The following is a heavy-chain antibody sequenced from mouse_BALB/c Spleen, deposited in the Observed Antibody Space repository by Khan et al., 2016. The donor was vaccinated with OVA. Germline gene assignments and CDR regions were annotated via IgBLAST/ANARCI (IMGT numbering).Heavy chain of an antibody. V-gene: IGHV9-3*02. J-gene: IGHJ3*01. Sequence: QIQLVQSGPELKKPGETVKISCTASGYIFTNYGMNWVKQAPGKGLKWMGWINTNTGEPTFAEEFKERFAFSLDTSANTAYLPINSLKNEDTATYFCARGYDMYGSWFAYWGQGTLVTVSA. D-gene: IGHD2-14*01. CDR3: ARGYDMYGSWFAY. CDR2: INTNTGEP. CDR1: GYIFTNYG.